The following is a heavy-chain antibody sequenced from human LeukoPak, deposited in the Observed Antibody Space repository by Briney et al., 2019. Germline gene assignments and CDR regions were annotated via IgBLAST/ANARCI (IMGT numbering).Heavy chain of an antibody. V-gene: IGHV4-59*08. D-gene: IGHD6-19*01. CDR3: ARLRETATGRYSSGWGDWYFDL. J-gene: IGHJ2*01. Sequence: SETLSLTCTVSGGSISSYYWSWIRQPPGKGLEWIGYIYYSGSTNYNPSLKSRVTISVDTSKNQFSLKLSSVTAADTAVYYCARLRETATGRYSSGWGDWYFDLWGRGTLVTVSS. CDR2: IYYSGST. CDR1: GGSISSYY.